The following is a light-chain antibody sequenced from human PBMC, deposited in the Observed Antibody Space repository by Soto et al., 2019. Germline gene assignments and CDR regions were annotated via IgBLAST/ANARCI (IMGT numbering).Light chain of an antibody. J-gene: IGLJ2*01. V-gene: IGLV2-8*01. CDR1: SSDVGGYND. CDR3: TSYAGSNPVV. CDR2: EVS. Sequence: QSALTQPPSASGSPGQSVTISCTGTSSDVGGYNDVSWYQQYPGTAPKLMIYEVSKRPSGVPDRFSGSKSGHTASLTVSGLQAEEEADYYCTSYAGSNPVVFGGGTQLTVL.